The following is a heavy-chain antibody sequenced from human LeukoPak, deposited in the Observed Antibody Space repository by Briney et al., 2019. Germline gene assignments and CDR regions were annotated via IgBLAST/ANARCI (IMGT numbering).Heavy chain of an antibody. J-gene: IGHJ3*01. CDR3: ARDPYYYDSSGYYAL. V-gene: IGHV3-48*01. CDR2: ISSSSSTI. D-gene: IGHD3-22*01. CDR1: GFTFSSYS. Sequence: GGSLRLSCAASGFTFSSYSMNWVRQAPGKGLEWVSYISSSSSTIYYADSVKGRFTISRDNAKNSLYLQMNSLRAEDTAVYYCARDPYYYDSSGYYALWGQGTMVTVSS.